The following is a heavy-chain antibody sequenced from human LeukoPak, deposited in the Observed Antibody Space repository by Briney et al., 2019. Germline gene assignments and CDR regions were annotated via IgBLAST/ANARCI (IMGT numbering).Heavy chain of an antibody. CDR2: INPKSGDT. CDR1: GYTFSDYS. V-gene: IGHV1-2*02. Sequence: ASVKVSCKTSGYTFSDYSIHWVRQAPGRGLEWMGWINPKSGDTKSAQKFQGRVTMTGDTSISTIYMEVTRLRSDDTAIYYCARDFFSEVTYHGEIAYFDQWGPGTLVSVSS. D-gene: IGHD1-14*01. J-gene: IGHJ4*02. CDR3: ARDFFSEVTYHGEIAYFDQ.